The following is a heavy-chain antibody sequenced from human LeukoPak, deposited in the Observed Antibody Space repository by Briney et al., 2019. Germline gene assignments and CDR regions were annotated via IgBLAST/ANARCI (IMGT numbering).Heavy chain of an antibody. Sequence: ASVKVSCKASGYTFSDYYIHWVRQAPGQGLEWMGWISPTNGGTKYAQKFQDRVKMTGDTSSSTAYMDLRVLNSDDAALFLRPIGWPYYFYKRGFDNLGQGTLVNGSS. D-gene: IGHD3-10*01. CDR2: ISPTNGGT. CDR1: GYTFSDYY. CDR3: PIGWPYYFYKRGFDN. J-gene: IGHJ4*02. V-gene: IGHV1-2*02.